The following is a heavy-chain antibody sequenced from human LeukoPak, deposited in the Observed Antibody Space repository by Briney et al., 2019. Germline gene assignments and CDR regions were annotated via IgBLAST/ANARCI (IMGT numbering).Heavy chain of an antibody. V-gene: IGHV1-2*02. D-gene: IGHD3-22*01. CDR2: IDPKSGGT. Sequence: ASVKVSCKASGYTFTAYSMHWVRQAPGQGLEWMGWIDPKSGGTKYEEKFQGRVTMTRDTSISTAYMELSRLRSDDTAVYYCARSVDDSSGYFYGVFDIWGQGTMVTVSS. J-gene: IGHJ3*02. CDR1: GYTFTAYS. CDR3: ARSVDDSSGYFYGVFDI.